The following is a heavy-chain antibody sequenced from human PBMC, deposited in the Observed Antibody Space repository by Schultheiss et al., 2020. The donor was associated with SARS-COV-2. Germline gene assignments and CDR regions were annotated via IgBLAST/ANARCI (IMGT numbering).Heavy chain of an antibody. CDR1: GFTFSSYA. D-gene: IGHD3-22*01. V-gene: IGHV3-66*01. Sequence: GGSLRLSCAASGFTFSSYAMHWVRQAPGKGLEWVSVIYSGGSTYYSDSVKGRFTISRDNSKNTLYLQMNSLRAEDTAVYYCARDMADSSGSDYWGQGTLVTVSS. CDR3: ARDMADSSGSDY. CDR2: IYSGGST. J-gene: IGHJ4*02.